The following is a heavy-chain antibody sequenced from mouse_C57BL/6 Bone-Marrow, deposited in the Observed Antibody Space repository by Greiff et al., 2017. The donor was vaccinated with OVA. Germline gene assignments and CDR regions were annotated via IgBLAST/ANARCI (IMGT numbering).Heavy chain of an antibody. D-gene: IGHD2-3*01. CDR2: IDPETGGT. CDR1: GYTFTDYE. Sequence: QVQLQQSGAELVRPGASVTLSCKASGYTFTDYEMHWVKQTPVHGLEWIGAIDPETGGTDYNQKFKGKAILTADKSSSTAYMALRRLTSEDSAIDYWTSDGGYYVAWFADWCQGTGVTVSA. V-gene: IGHV1-15*01. J-gene: IGHJ3*01. CDR3: TSDGGYYVAWFAD.